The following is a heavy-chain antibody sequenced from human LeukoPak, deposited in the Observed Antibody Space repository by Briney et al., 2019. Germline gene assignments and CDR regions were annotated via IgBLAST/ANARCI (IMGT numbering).Heavy chain of an antibody. CDR3: ARPDCCANCRLLQH. Sequence: ASVKVSCKASGYTFTDFYIHWVRQAPGQGLEWMGRINPSSDATDCAQKFQGRVNMTRDTSISTAYMEVSGLTSDDTAIYDCARPDCCANCRLLQHWGQGTPVTVSS. CDR1: GYTFTDFY. CDR2: INPSSDAT. V-gene: IGHV1-2*06. J-gene: IGHJ1*01. D-gene: IGHD2-21*01.